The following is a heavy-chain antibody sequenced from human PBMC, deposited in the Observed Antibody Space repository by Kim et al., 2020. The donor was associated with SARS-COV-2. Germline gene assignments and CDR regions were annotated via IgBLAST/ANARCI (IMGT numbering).Heavy chain of an antibody. Sequence: GGSLRLSCAASGFSFSSRGIHWVRQAPGKGLEWVAVISYDGSYENYADSVRGRFTISRDNSKNTVDLQMNGLRVEDTAMYYCARAREKSFDYWGQGTLVT. CDR1: GFSFSSRG. CDR2: ISYDGSYE. J-gene: IGHJ4*02. CDR3: ARAREKSFDY. V-gene: IGHV3-30*03.